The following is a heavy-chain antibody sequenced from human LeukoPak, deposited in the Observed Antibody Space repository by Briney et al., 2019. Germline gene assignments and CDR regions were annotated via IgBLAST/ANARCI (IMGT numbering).Heavy chain of an antibody. CDR1: GFTFSSYA. J-gene: IGHJ5*02. CDR3: AKVFGYSYGYSNWFDP. CDR2: ISGSGGST. Sequence: GGSLRLSCAASGFTFSSYAMYWVRQAPGKGLEWVSAISGSGGSTYYADSVKGRFTISRDNSKNTLYLQMNSLRAEDTAVYYCAKVFGYSYGYSNWFDPWGQGTLVTVSS. D-gene: IGHD5-18*01. V-gene: IGHV3-23*01.